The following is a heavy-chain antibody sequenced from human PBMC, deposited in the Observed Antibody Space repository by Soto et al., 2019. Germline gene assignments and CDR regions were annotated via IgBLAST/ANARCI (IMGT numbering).Heavy chain of an antibody. CDR3: ARGVAATPWSGSSWFDP. J-gene: IGHJ5*02. CDR2: IYYGWHT. Sequence: QVQLQESGPGLVKPSQTLSLTCTVSGGSISSGGYYWNWIRQHPGKGLEWIGYIYYGWHTQYNPSLKSRVTISADTSKNLFSLNLSSVTAADTAVYYCARGVAATPWSGSSWFDPWGQGTLVTVSS. CDR1: GGSISSGGYY. D-gene: IGHD2-15*01. V-gene: IGHV4-31*03.